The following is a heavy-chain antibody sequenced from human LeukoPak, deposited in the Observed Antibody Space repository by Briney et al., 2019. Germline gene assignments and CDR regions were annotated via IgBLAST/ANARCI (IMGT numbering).Heavy chain of an antibody. V-gene: IGHV3-48*01. D-gene: IGHD6-13*01. J-gene: IGHJ4*02. CDR3: ARVAGYSRSTETNPVDY. CDR2: ISSSSSTT. CDR1: GFSFSIYN. Sequence: GGSLRLSCPASGFSFSIYNMNWVRRAPGKRLEWVSYISSSSSTTYYADSVKGRFTISRDNAKNTLYLQMNSLRAEGTAVYFWARVAGYSRSTETNPVDYWGQGTLVTVSS.